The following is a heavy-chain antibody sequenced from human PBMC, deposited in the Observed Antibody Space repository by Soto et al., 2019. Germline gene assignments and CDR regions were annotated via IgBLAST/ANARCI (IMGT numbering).Heavy chain of an antibody. CDR3: AKYTKDGYNYWFFDL. J-gene: IGHJ2*01. CDR2: IIPIYRAS. D-gene: IGHD2-21*02. Sequence: QVQLVQSEAEVKKPGSSVKVSCKASGGSFGNLAISWVRQAPGQGLEWVAGIIPIYRASNYAEHFLGRISLNVDESTATTYLQLSSLTSEDSAIYYCAKYTKDGYNYWFFDLWGRGTQVTVSS. CDR1: GGSFGNLA. V-gene: IGHV1-69*01.